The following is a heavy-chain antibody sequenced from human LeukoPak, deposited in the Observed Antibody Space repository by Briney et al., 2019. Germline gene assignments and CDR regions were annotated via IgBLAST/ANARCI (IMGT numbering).Heavy chain of an antibody. CDR1: GYFISSGYY. Sequence: SETLSLXCTVSGYFISSGYYWGWIRQPPGKGLEWIGSIYHGGSPYYNPSLKSRVTISVDTSMDRFSLKLNSVTAADTAVYYCARDLYYYDSSAYPPTWFDPWGQGTLVTVSS. CDR3: ARDLYYYDSSAYPPTWFDP. J-gene: IGHJ5*02. CDR2: IYHGGSP. D-gene: IGHD3-22*01. V-gene: IGHV4-38-2*02.